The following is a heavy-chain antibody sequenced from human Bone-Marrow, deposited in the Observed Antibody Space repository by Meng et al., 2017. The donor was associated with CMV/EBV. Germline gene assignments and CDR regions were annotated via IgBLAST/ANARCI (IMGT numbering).Heavy chain of an antibody. Sequence: GESLKISCAAPGFSVSDNYMSWVRQAPGKGLEWVANIQQNGGAKYHVDSVKGRFTISRDNANNSLSLQMNSLRVEDTAVYYCATSSNGFFDHWGQGALVTVSS. CDR3: ATSSNGFFDH. CDR2: IQQNGGAK. D-gene: IGHD2-8*01. V-gene: IGHV3-7*01. CDR1: GFSVSDNY. J-gene: IGHJ4*02.